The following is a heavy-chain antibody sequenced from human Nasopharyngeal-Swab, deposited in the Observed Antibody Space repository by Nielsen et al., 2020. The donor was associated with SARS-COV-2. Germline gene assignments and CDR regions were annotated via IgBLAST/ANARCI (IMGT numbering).Heavy chain of an antibody. CDR2: IYHSRST. CDR1: GGSISSGGHY. D-gene: IGHD3-16*02. Sequence: SETLSLTCTVSGGSISSGGHYWTWIRQYPGRGLEWLGYIYHSRSTYFKPSLRSRLTISIDTSKNQFSLKLSSVTAADTAVYYCARAVVDFYYGMDVWGQGTSVTVSS. J-gene: IGHJ6*02. CDR3: ARAVVDFYYGMDV. V-gene: IGHV4-31*03.